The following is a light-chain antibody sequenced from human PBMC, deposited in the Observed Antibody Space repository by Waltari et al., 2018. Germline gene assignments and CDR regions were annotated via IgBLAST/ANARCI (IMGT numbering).Light chain of an antibody. CDR3: HSRETFSTRL. CDR2: GPG. CDR1: NLRRSY. J-gene: IGLJ2*01. V-gene: IGLV3-19*01. Sequence: SSDLTQDPSVSVALGQTVRITCQGENLRRSYDSWYQQRPGQAPVLVLYGPGNRPSGIPDRFSGSTSGNTAALTITGAQAEDEADYYCHSRETFSTRLFGGGTRLTV.